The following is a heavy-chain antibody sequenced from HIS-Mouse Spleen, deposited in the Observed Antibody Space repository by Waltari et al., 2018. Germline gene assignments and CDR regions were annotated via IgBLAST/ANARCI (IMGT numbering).Heavy chain of an antibody. V-gene: IGHV3-9*01. CDR3: AKDRQSSSSHRNAFDI. CDR1: GFTFDDYA. J-gene: IGHJ2*01. Sequence: EVQLVESGGGLVQPGRSLRLSCAASGFTFDDYAMHWVRQAPGKGLEWVSGISWNSGSIGYADSVKGRFTISRDNAKNSLYLQMNSLRAEDTALYYCAKDRQSSSSHRNAFDIWGRGTLVTVSS. CDR2: ISWNSGSI. D-gene: IGHD6-13*01.